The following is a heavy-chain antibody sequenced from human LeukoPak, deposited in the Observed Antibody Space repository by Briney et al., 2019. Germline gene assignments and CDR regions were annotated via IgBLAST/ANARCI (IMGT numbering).Heavy chain of an antibody. CDR3: AKDRSIGTYYTFDH. Sequence: PGRSLRLSCAASGFTFTNYAMTWVRQAPGKGLEWVSSISASGVMTYYADSVKGRFTVSRDNSKNSLYLQMSSLTAADTAVYYCAKDRSIGTYYTFDHWGQGTLVTVSS. J-gene: IGHJ4*02. CDR2: ISASGVMT. CDR1: GFTFTNYA. V-gene: IGHV3-23*01. D-gene: IGHD1-26*01.